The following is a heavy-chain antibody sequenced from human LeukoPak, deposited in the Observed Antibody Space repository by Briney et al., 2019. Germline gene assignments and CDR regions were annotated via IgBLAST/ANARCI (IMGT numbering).Heavy chain of an antibody. V-gene: IGHV3-30*14. CDR2: IGHDGINK. Sequence: PGQSLRLSCAVSGFTFSSFPIHWVSQPPSKGLEWVAVIGHDGINKFYTDSVKGRFTISRDDSKNTLYLQMDSLRPGDTALYHCARDFLRGAPDYFDQWGQGTLVTVSS. CDR1: GFTFSSFP. J-gene: IGHJ4*02. D-gene: IGHD3-10*01. CDR3: ARDFLRGAPDYFDQ.